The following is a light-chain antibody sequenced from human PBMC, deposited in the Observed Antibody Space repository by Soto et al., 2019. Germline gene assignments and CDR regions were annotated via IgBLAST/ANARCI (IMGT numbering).Light chain of an antibody. V-gene: IGLV2-14*02. CDR2: EGT. CDR1: SSDVGTYNL. J-gene: IGLJ2*01. CDR3: ATWDASLPGEV. Sequence: QSALTQPASVSGSPGQSITISCTGSSSDVGTYNLVSWFQQHPGKAPKLMIYEGTKRPSGISNRFSGSKSGNTASLDITGLQTGDEADYYCATWDASLPGEVFGGGTKLTVL.